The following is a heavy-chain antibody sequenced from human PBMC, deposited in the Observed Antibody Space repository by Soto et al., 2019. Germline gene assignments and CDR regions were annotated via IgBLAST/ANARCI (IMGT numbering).Heavy chain of an antibody. CDR1: GFTVSSNY. Sequence: PGGSLRLSCAASGFTVSSNYMSWVRQAPGKGLEWVSVIYSGGSTYYADSVKGRFTISRDNSKNTLYLQMNSLRAEGTAVYYCARVGRYYDFWSGYPEAHYYYYGMDVWGQGTTVTVSS. V-gene: IGHV3-53*01. J-gene: IGHJ6*02. CDR3: ARVGRYYDFWSGYPEAHYYYYGMDV. D-gene: IGHD3-3*01. CDR2: IYSGGST.